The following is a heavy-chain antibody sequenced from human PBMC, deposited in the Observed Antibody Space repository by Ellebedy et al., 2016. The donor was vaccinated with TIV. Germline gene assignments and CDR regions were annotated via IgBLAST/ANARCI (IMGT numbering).Heavy chain of an antibody. CDR3: ARQLLEWSSGANYYSKYYMDV. V-gene: IGHV1-18*01. J-gene: IGHJ6*03. CDR2: ISAYNGVT. Sequence: ASVKVSCXASGYTFTSYGISWVRQAPGQGVEWMGWISAYNGVTSYAQKFQGRVTMTTDTATSTVYMELRSLRSDDTAVYYCARQLLEWSSGANYYSKYYMDVWGKGTTVTVSS. CDR1: GYTFTSYG. D-gene: IGHD3-3*01.